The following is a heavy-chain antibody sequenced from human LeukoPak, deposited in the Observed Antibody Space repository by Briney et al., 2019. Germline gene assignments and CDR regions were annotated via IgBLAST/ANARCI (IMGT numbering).Heavy chain of an antibody. CDR2: INPNSGGA. J-gene: IGHJ6*02. Sequence: GASVKVSCKASGYSFTGYYIHWVRQGPGQGLEWMGWINPNSGGANYAQKFQGRVTMTRDTSTSTVYMELSSLRSEDTAVYYCARGPGGWLFTGMDVWGQGTTVTVSS. CDR3: ARGPGGWLFTGMDV. V-gene: IGHV1-2*02. D-gene: IGHD3-9*01. CDR1: GYSFTGYY.